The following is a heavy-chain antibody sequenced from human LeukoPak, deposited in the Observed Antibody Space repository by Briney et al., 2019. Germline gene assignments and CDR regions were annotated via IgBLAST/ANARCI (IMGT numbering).Heavy chain of an antibody. J-gene: IGHJ4*02. V-gene: IGHV4-59*01. CDR3: ATGYGDFRVEGRYFYS. CDR2: IYYSGST. CDR1: GGSISSYY. Sequence: SETLSLTCTVSGGSISSYYWSWIRQPPGKGLEWIGYIYYSGSTNYNPSLKSRVTISVDTSKKHFFLKLKSVTAADTAVYYCATGYGDFRVEGRYFYSWGQGTLVTVSS. D-gene: IGHD4-17*01.